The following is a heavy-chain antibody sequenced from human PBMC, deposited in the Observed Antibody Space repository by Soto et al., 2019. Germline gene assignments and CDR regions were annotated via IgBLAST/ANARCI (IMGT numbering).Heavy chain of an antibody. J-gene: IGHJ3*02. CDR3: AKRFLSSTSYYGLDAFDI. CDR2: ISGSGGNT. V-gene: IGHV3-23*01. CDR1: GFTFSNYA. D-gene: IGHD3-22*01. Sequence: LSCAASGFTFSNYAMSWVRQAPGKGLDWVSGISGSGGNTYYADSVRGRFTISRDSSENTLYLQMDSLRAEDTAVYFCAKRFLSSTSYYGLDAFDIWGQGTMVTVSS.